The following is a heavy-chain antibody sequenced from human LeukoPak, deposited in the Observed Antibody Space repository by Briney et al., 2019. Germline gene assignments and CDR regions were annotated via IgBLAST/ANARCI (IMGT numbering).Heavy chain of an antibody. D-gene: IGHD3-10*01. CDR2: IYTSGST. Sequence: PSETLSLTCTVSGGSISSYYWSWIRQPAGKGLEWIGRIYTSGSTNYNPSLKSRVTMSVDTSKNQFSLKLSSVTAADTAVYYCARQGGSGSYYERYYYYGMDVWGQGTTVTVSS. J-gene: IGHJ6*02. CDR3: ARQGGSGSYYERYYYYGMDV. CDR1: GGSISSYY. V-gene: IGHV4-4*07.